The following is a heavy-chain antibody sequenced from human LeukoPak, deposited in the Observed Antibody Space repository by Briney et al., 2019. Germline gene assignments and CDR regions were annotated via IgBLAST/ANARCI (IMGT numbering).Heavy chain of an antibody. D-gene: IGHD6-19*01. CDR2: IYTSGST. CDR1: GGSISSGSYY. CDR3: ARESEQWPYYYYGMDV. V-gene: IGHV4-61*02. Sequence: SQTLSLTCTVSGGSISSGSYYWSWIRQPAGKGLEWIGCIYTSGSTNYNPSLKSRVTISVDTSRNQFSLKLSSVTAADTAVYYCARESEQWPYYYYGMDVWGQGTTVTVSS. J-gene: IGHJ6*02.